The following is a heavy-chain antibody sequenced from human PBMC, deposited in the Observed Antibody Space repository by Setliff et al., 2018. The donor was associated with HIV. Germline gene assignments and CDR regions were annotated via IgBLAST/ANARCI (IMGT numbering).Heavy chain of an antibody. V-gene: IGHV1-46*01. D-gene: IGHD6-19*01. CDR1: GYTFTSYY. J-gene: IGHJ4*02. CDR3: VRGGPRGLEVAALEFDS. Sequence: ASVKVSCKASGYTFTSYYMHWVRQAPGQGLEWMGVINPINGDATFVRNFQGRGTMTRETSTKTVYMELSSLKFEDTAVYYCVRGGPRGLEVAALEFDSWGQGTLVTVST. CDR2: INPINGDA.